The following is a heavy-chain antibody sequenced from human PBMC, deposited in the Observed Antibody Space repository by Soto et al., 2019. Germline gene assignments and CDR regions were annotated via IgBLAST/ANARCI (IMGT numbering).Heavy chain of an antibody. D-gene: IGHD6-6*01. V-gene: IGHV1-69*13. CDR3: ARDKSXIAARPRYYYYYYGMDV. CDR1: GGTFSSYA. J-gene: IGHJ6*02. CDR2: IIPIFGTA. Sequence: SVKVSCKDSGGTFSSYAISWVRQAPGQGLEWMGGIIPIFGTANYAQKFQGRVTITADESTSTAYMELSSLRSEDTAVYYCARDKSXIAARPRYYYYYYGMDVWGQGTTVTVSS.